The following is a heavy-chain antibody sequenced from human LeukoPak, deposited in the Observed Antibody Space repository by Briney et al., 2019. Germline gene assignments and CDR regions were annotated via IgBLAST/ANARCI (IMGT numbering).Heavy chain of an antibody. CDR1: GFTFTSFW. Sequence: AGGSLRLSCAASGFTFTSFWMTWVRQAPGKGLGWVANIKQDGSEKYYVDSVKGRFTISRDNAKNSLYLQMNSLRDEDTAAYYCARGSMIDRWGQGTLVTVSS. D-gene: IGHD3-22*01. CDR3: ARGSMIDR. J-gene: IGHJ5*02. V-gene: IGHV3-7*01. CDR2: IKQDGSEK.